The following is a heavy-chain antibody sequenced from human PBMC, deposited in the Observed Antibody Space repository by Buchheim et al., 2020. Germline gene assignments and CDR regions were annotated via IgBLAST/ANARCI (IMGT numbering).Heavy chain of an antibody. D-gene: IGHD1-26*01. Sequence: QVQLVESGGGVVQPGRSLRLSCVVSGFTFSSYDMHWVRQAPGKGLEWVAVISFDGSNKYYTDSVKGRVTISRDNSKNTLYLQMNSLRAEDTAVYYCATLGSMDVWGQGTT. J-gene: IGHJ6*02. CDR3: ATLGSMDV. CDR2: ISFDGSNK. V-gene: IGHV3-30*03. CDR1: GFTFSSYD.